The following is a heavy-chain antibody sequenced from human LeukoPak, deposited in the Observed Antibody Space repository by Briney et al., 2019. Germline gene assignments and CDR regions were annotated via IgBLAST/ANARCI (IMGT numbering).Heavy chain of an antibody. J-gene: IGHJ6*03. CDR3: ARDHCGTTSCYSSSYYMDV. D-gene: IGHD2-2*01. CDR2: VYHSGST. V-gene: IGHV4-59*01. Sequence: KPSETLSLTCSVSGASIRSSYWTWIRQPPGKGLEWIGNVYHSGSTNYNPSLKSRVTISVDTSKSQFSLWLHSVTAADTAVYYCARDHCGTTSCYSSSYYMDVWGKGTTVTVSS. CDR1: GASIRSSY.